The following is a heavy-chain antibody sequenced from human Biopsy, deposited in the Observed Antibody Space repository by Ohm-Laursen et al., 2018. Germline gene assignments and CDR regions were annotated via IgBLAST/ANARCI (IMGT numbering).Heavy chain of an antibody. J-gene: IGHJ4*02. CDR2: IVPILGHL. Sequence: SSVKVSCKVSGGPSSNYAFSWVRQAPGQGLEWVGRIVPILGHLNYAQRFQGRVSITAGKSTTYVYMELSRLTSGDTAVYYCAADADGYYTEFDYWGPGTLVTVSS. V-gene: IGHV1-69*04. CDR1: GGPSSNYA. CDR3: AADADGYYTEFDY. D-gene: IGHD3-3*01.